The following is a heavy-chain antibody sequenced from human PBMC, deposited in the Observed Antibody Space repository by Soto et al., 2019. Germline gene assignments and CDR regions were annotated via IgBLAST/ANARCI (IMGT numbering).Heavy chain of an antibody. D-gene: IGHD3-10*01. Sequence: QVQVVQSGAEVKKPGASVKVSCKASGYTFTSYAISWVRQAPGQGLEWMGWISGYNGNTNYAQNFKDRVIMTTDTSTTTAYMELRSLTSDDTAVYYCARERGWYFDPWGRGTLVTVSS. V-gene: IGHV1-18*01. CDR2: ISGYNGNT. CDR1: GYTFTSYA. J-gene: IGHJ2*01. CDR3: ARERGWYFDP.